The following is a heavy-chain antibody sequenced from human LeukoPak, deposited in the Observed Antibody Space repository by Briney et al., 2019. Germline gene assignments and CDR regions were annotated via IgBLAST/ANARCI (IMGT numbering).Heavy chain of an antibody. V-gene: IGHV1-69*05. CDR1: GGTFSSYA. Sequence: GASVKVYCKASGGTFSSYAISWVRQAPGQGLEWMGGIIPIFGTANYAQKFQGRVTITTDESTSTAYMELSSLRSEDTAVYYCARDGNSGYYHPYYFDYWGQGTLVTVSS. CDR3: ARDGNSGYYHPYYFDY. D-gene: IGHD3-22*01. J-gene: IGHJ4*02. CDR2: IIPIFGTA.